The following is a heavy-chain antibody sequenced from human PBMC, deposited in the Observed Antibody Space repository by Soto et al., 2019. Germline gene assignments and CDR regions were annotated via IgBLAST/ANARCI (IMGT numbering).Heavy chain of an antibody. CDR3: VRWDKDDSSASVGTLDI. V-gene: IGHV3-30*04. J-gene: IGHJ3*02. CDR1: GFTFSSYA. D-gene: IGHD3-22*01. Sequence: QVQLVESGGGVVQPGRSLRLACAASGFTFSSYAMHWVRQAPGKGLEWVAVISYDGRNVNYADSVKGRFTISRDNSKNTLYVQMNSLRAEDTAVYYCVRWDKDDSSASVGTLDIWGQGTKVTVSS. CDR2: ISYDGRNV.